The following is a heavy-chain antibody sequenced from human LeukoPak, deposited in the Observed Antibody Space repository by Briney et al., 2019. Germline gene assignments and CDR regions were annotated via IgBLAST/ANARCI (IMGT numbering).Heavy chain of an antibody. Sequence: QSGGSLRLSCAASGFTFSSYSMNWVRQAPGKGLEWVSYISSSSSTIYYADSVKGRFTISRDNSKNTLYLQMNSLRAEDTAVYYCARDRGYGGPWGQGTLVTVSS. D-gene: IGHD4-23*01. CDR1: GFTFSSYS. J-gene: IGHJ5*02. CDR2: ISSSSSTI. V-gene: IGHV3-48*01. CDR3: ARDRGYGGP.